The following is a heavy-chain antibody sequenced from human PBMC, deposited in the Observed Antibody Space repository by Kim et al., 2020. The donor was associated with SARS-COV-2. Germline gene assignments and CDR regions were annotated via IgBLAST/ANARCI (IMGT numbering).Heavy chain of an antibody. V-gene: IGHV3-66*01. Sequence: GKGLEWISFIYSGGNTIYADSVNGRLIISRDHSKNTLYLQMNSLRAEDTAVYYCATVVFYYDAGYFKNWGQGTLVIVSS. CDR2: IYSGGNT. CDR3: ATVVFYYDAGYFKN. D-gene: IGHD3-22*01. J-gene: IGHJ1*01.